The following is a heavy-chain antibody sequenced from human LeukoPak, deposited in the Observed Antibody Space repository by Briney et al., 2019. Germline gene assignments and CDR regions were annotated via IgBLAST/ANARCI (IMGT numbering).Heavy chain of an antibody. CDR2: IYSDSST. J-gene: IGHJ6*02. D-gene: IGHD4-17*01. CDR1: GFTVSSNY. CDR3: ARAPGTSLHYGGLDV. Sequence: GGSLRLSCAASGFTVSSNYMTWVRQTPGKGLEWVSVIYSDSSTYSADSVKGRFTISRDDSKNTLFLQMSYLRAEDTAVYYCARAPGTSLHYGGLDVWGQGTTVTVSS. V-gene: IGHV3-66*01.